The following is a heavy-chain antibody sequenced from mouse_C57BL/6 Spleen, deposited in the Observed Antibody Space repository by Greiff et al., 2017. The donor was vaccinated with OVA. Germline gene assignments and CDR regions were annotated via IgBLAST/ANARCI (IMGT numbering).Heavy chain of an antibody. J-gene: IGHJ1*03. CDR3: AITMAYWYFDV. CDR2: IWSGGST. CDR1: GFSLTSYG. V-gene: IGHV2-2*01. D-gene: IGHD1-1*02. Sequence: QVQLQQSGPGLVQPSQSLSITCTVSGFSLTSYGVHWVRQSPGKGLEWLGVIWSGGSTDYNAAFISRLSISKDNSKSQVFFKMSSLQADDTAIYYCAITMAYWYFDVWGTGTTVTVSS.